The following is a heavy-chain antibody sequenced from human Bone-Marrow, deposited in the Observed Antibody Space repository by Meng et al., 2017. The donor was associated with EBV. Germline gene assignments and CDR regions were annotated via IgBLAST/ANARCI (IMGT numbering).Heavy chain of an antibody. CDR3: ARESGRGYSSDY. D-gene: IGHD5-18*01. CDR2: FLPILGAP. Sequence: QVQVVQSGAEVKKXXXXXKXXCKASGGSFRSSAISWLRQAPGQGLEWMGGFLPILGAPNYAQRFQGRVTITADESTSTGYMELSSLRSEDTAVYYCARESGRGYSSDYWGQGTLVTVSS. V-gene: IGHV1-69*01. J-gene: IGHJ4*02. CDR1: GGSFRSSA.